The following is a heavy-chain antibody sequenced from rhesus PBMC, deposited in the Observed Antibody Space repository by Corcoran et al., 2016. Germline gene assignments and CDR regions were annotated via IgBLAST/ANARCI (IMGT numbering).Heavy chain of an antibody. CDR1: GFTFSSYD. Sequence: EVQLVETGGGLVQPGGSLKLSCAASGFTFSSYDMSWVRQAPGKGLEWVSAINSGGGSTYYGDSGKGRFTISRDNSKNTLSLQMNSLRAEDTAVYYCAKVGSLDVWGRGVLVTVSS. CDR2: INSGGGST. CDR3: AKVGSLDV. V-gene: IGHV3S5*01. J-gene: IGHJ5-2*02.